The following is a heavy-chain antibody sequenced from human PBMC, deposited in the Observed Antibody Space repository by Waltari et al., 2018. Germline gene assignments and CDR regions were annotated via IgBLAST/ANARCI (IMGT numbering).Heavy chain of an antibody. V-gene: IGHV3-33*01. D-gene: IGHD2-15*01. CDR3: ARGPATYYYYGMDV. CDR1: GFTFSSYG. CDR2: IWYDGSNK. J-gene: IGHJ6*02. Sequence: QVQLVESGGGVVQPGRSLRLSCAASGFTFSSYGMHWVRQAPGKGLEWVAVIWYDGSNKYYADSVKGRFTISRDNSKNTLYLQMNSLRAEDTAVYYCARGPATYYYYGMDVWGQGTTVTVSS.